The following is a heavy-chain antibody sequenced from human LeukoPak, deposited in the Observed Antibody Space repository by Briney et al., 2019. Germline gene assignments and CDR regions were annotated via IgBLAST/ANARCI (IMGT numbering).Heavy chain of an antibody. CDR1: GGSFSVYY. CDR2: INHSGST. J-gene: IGHJ4*02. D-gene: IGHD3-16*01. Sequence: SETLSLTCAVYGGSFSVYYWSWIRQPPGKGLEWIGEINHSGSTNYNPSLKSRVTISVDTSKNQFSLKLSSVTAADTAVYYCARAPYYDYVWGSYPLDYWGQGTLVTVSS. V-gene: IGHV4-34*01. CDR3: ARAPYYDYVWGSYPLDY.